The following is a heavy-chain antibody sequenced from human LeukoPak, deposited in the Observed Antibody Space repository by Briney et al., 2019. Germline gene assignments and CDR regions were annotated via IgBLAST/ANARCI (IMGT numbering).Heavy chain of an antibody. CDR3: ARDGRLDWYFDL. CDR1: GGSFSGYY. Sequence: SETLSLTCAVYGGSFSGYYWSWIRQPPGKGLEWIGYIYYSGSTNYNPSLKSRVTISVDTSKNQFSLKLSSVTAADTAVYYCARDGRLDWYFDLWGRGTLVTVSS. J-gene: IGHJ2*01. D-gene: IGHD1-1*01. CDR2: IYYSGST. V-gene: IGHV4-59*01.